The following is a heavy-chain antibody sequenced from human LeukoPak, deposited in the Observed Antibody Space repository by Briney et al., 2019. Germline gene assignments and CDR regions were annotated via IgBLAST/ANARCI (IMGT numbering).Heavy chain of an antibody. CDR2: INPSGGST. Sequence: GAPVKVSCKASGYTFTSYYMHWVRQAPGQGLEWMGIINPSGGSTSYAQKSQGRVTMTRGTSTSTVYMELSSLRSEDTAVYYCARGAAGLTYDYWGQGTLVTVSS. CDR1: GYTFTSYY. J-gene: IGHJ4*02. V-gene: IGHV1-46*01. CDR3: ARGAAGLTYDY. D-gene: IGHD6-13*01.